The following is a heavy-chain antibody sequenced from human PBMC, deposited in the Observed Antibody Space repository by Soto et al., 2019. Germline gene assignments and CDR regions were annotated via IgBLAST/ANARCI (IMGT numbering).Heavy chain of an antibody. J-gene: IGHJ6*02. V-gene: IGHV3-43*01. CDR2: ISWDGGST. CDR3: AKDIPEGPHYYGMDV. Sequence: PGGSLRLSCAASGFTFDDYTMHWVRQAPGKGLEWVSLISWDGGSTYYADSVKGRFTISRDNSKNSLYLQMNSLRTEDTALYYCAKDIPEGPHYYGMDVWGQGTTVTVSS. CDR1: GFTFDDYT.